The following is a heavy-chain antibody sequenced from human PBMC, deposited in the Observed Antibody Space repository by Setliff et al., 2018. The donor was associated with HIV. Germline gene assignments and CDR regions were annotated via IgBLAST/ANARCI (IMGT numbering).Heavy chain of an antibody. D-gene: IGHD3-22*01. V-gene: IGHV1-2*02. CDR2: INPNNGGT. CDR3: ARDYYDSSGYIFFPRLPDY. Sequence: ASVKVSCKASGYTFTGYYMHWVRQAPGQGLEWMGWINPNNGGTNYAQKFQGRVTMTRDTSSSTAYMELSRLRSDDTAVYYCARDYYDSSGYIFFPRLPDYWGQGTLVTVSS. CDR1: GYTFTGYY. J-gene: IGHJ4*02.